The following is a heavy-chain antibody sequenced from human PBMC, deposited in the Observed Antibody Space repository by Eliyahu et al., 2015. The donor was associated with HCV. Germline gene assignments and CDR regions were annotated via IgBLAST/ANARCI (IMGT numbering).Heavy chain of an antibody. D-gene: IGHD1-26*01. CDR2: INPNSGGT. J-gene: IGHJ6*02. CDR3: VEGGQRTDSDYYGMDV. CDR1: GYTFTGHY. Sequence: QVQLVQSGAEVKKPGASVKVSCKASGYTFTGHYMHWVRQAPGQGLEWMGWINPNSGGTNYAQKFQGRVTMTRDTSISTAYMELSRLRSDDTAVYYCVEGGQRTDSDYYGMDVWGQGTTVTVSS. V-gene: IGHV1-2*02.